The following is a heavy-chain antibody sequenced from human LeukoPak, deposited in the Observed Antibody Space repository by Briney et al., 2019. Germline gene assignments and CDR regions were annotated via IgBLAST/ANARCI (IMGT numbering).Heavy chain of an antibody. CDR1: GYSISSDYY. CDR2: VYHTGST. J-gene: IGHJ4*02. D-gene: IGHD3-22*01. V-gene: IGHV4-38-2*01. CDR3: ARAWAYYYGNSGSYAFDY. Sequence: SETLSLTCSVSGYSISSDYYWGWIRQPPGKGLEWIGTVYHTGSTYYHPSLRGRLTISLDTSKNHFSLNLRSVTAADTAVYYCARAWAYYYGNSGSYAFDYWGQGTLVTVSS.